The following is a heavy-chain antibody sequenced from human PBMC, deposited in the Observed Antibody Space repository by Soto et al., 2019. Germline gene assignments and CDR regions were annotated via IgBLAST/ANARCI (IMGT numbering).Heavy chain of an antibody. V-gene: IGHV4-59*01. CDR3: ARDKSGIAAAGDFDY. J-gene: IGHJ4*02. CDR2: IYYSGST. CDR1: GGSISSYY. Sequence: SETLSLTCTVSGGSISSYYWSWIRQPPGKGLEWIGYIYYSGSTNYNPSLKSRVTISVDTSKNQFSPKLSSVTAADTAVYYCARDKSGIAAAGDFDYWGQGTLVTVSS. D-gene: IGHD6-13*01.